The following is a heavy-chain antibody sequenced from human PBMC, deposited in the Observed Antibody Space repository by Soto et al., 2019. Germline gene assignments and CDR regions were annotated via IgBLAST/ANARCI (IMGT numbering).Heavy chain of an antibody. Sequence: TLSLGYTVADGSIRSGVYCWSWIRQPPGKGLEWIGYSDYSGSTDYNPSRKSRVTIPVATPKTQSSLKLSSVPGADPAVYYCATVISPIVGATTPSSYFDYWGQGTLVPVSS. CDR1: DGSIRSGVYC. CDR2: SDYSGST. V-gene: IGHV4-30-4*01. D-gene: IGHD1-26*01. CDR3: ATVISPIVGATTPSSYFDY. J-gene: IGHJ4*02.